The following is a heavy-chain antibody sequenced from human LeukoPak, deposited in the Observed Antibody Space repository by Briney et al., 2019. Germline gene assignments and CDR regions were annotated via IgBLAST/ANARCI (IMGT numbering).Heavy chain of an antibody. V-gene: IGHV3-23*01. CDR3: AKDHWSGAPLYYFDY. D-gene: IGHD3-3*01. Sequence: PGGSLRLSCAASGFTFITYGMSWVRQAPGKGLEWVSGISGSGGSTYYADSVKGRFTISRDNSKNTLYLQMNGLRADDTAVYYCAKDHWSGAPLYYFDYWGQGTLVTVSS. CDR2: ISGSGGST. J-gene: IGHJ4*02. CDR1: GFTFITYG.